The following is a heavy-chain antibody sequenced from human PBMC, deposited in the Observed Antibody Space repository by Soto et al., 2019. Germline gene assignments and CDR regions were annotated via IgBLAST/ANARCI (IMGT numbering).Heavy chain of an antibody. CDR1: GFSLSTSGMC. J-gene: IGHJ4*02. D-gene: IGHD4-17*01. CDR3: ARIKDYGGSLDY. Sequence: GSGPTLVNPTQTLTLTCTFSGFSLSTSGMCVSWIRQPPGKALEWLARIDWDDDKYYSTSLKTRLTISKDTSKNQVVLTMTNMDPVDTATYYCARIKDYGGSLDYWGQGTLVTVSS. CDR2: IDWDDDK. V-gene: IGHV2-70*11.